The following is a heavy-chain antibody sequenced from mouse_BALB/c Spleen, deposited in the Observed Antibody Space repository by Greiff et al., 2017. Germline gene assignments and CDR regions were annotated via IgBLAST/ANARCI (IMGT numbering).Heavy chain of an antibody. Sequence: EVQLQQSGAELVKPGASVKLSCTASGFNIKDTYMHWVKQRPEQGLEWIGRIDPANGNTKYDPKFQGKATITADTSSNTAYLQLSSLTSEDTAVYYCARSPGSGYVYYYAMDYWGQGTSVTVSS. CDR2: IDPANGNT. D-gene: IGHD3-1*01. J-gene: IGHJ4*01. CDR1: GFNIKDTY. CDR3: ARSPGSGYVYYYAMDY. V-gene: IGHV14-3*02.